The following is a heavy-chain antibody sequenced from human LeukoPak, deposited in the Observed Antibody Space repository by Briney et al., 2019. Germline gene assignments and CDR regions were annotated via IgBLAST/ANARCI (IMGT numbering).Heavy chain of an antibody. CDR3: ASRRGYSYGY. D-gene: IGHD5-18*01. V-gene: IGHV1-8*01. J-gene: IGHJ4*02. Sequence: ASVKVSCKASGYTFTSYDINWVRQATGQGLEWMGWMNPNTGNTGYAQQFQGRVTMTRNTPISTAYMELSSLKSEDTAVYFCASRRGYSYGYWGQGTLVTVSS. CDR1: GYTFTSYD. CDR2: MNPNTGNT.